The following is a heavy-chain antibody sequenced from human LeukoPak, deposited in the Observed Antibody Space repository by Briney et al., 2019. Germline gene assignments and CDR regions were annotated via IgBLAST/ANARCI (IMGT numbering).Heavy chain of an antibody. V-gene: IGHV4-31*03. Sequence: SQTLSLTCTVSGGSISSGGYYWSWIRQHPGKGLEWIGYIYYSGSTYYNPSLKSRVTISVDTSKNQFSLKLSSVTAADTAVYYCARAYYDFRSGYFYYYGMDVWGQGTTVTVSS. CDR3: ARAYYDFRSGYFYYYGMDV. CDR1: GGSISSGGYY. J-gene: IGHJ6*02. D-gene: IGHD3-3*01. CDR2: IYYSGST.